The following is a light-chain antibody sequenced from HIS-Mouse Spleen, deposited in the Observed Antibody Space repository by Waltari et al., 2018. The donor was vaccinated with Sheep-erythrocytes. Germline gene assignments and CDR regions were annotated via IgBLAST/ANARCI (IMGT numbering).Light chain of an antibody. Sequence: QSALTQPRSVSGSPGQSVTISCTGTSSDVGCYNYFSLYQQHPGKAPKLMIYDVSKRPSCVPDRFSGSKSGNTASLTISGLQAEDEDDYYGCSYAGSYNHVFATGTKVTVL. CDR2: DVS. CDR1: SSDVGCYNY. CDR3: CSYAGSYNHV. J-gene: IGLJ1*01. V-gene: IGLV2-11*01.